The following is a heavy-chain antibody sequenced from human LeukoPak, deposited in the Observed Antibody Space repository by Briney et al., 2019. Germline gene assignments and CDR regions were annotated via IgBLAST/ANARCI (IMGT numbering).Heavy chain of an antibody. CDR1: GFTFSSYS. CDR3: ARDGEWELHRINWFDP. V-gene: IGHV3-48*04. J-gene: IGHJ5*02. Sequence: GGSLRLSCAASGFTFSSYSMNWVRQAPGKGLEWVSYISSSSSTIYYADSVKGGFTISRDNAKNSLYLQMNSLRAEDTAVYYCARDGEWELHRINWFDPWGQGTLVTVSS. CDR2: ISSSSSTI. D-gene: IGHD1-26*01.